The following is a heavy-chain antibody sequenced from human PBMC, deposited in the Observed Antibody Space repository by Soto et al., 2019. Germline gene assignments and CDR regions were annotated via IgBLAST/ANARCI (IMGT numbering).Heavy chain of an antibody. V-gene: IGHV1-69*13. D-gene: IGHD3-16*02. CDR2: IIPIFGTA. CDR1: GGTFSSYA. CDR3: ARGRANYAYVWGSYRHRDFAY. J-gene: IGHJ4*02. Sequence: SVKVSCKASGGTFSSYAISRVRQAPGQGLEWMGGIIPIFGTANYAQKFQGRVTITADESTSTAYMELSSLRSEDTAVYYCARGRANYAYVWGSYRHRDFAYCGQGTLVTVSS.